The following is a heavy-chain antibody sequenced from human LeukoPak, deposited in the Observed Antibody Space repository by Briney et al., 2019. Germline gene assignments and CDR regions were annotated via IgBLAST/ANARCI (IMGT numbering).Heavy chain of an antibody. V-gene: IGHV1-69*02. CDR3: ARDFWSGQIPGDY. Sequence: GASVKVSCKASGGTFSSYTISRVRQAPGQGLEWMGRIIPILGIANYAQKFQGRVTITADKSTSTAYMELSSLRSEDTAVYYCARDFWSGQIPGDYWGQGTLVTVSS. CDR1: GGTFSSYT. CDR2: IIPILGIA. J-gene: IGHJ4*02. D-gene: IGHD3-3*01.